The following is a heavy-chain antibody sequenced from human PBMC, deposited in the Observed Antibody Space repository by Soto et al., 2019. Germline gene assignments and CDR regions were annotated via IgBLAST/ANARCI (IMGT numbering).Heavy chain of an antibody. CDR1: GFTFRSYG. D-gene: IGHD2-15*01. V-gene: IGHV3-30*18. Sequence: GGTLRLSCAASGFTFRSYGMHWVRQAPGKGLEWVADISYDGSNKYCADSVKGQFTISRDNSKNTLYLQMNNLRAQHTAVYYCEKAILLQGLFDYWGQGTLVPVSS. J-gene: IGHJ4*02. CDR2: ISYDGSNK. CDR3: EKAILLQGLFDY.